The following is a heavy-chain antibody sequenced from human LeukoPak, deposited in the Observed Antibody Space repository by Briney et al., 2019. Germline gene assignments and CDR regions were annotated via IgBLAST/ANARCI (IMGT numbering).Heavy chain of an antibody. D-gene: IGHD6-19*01. CDR2: VSSSSSYI. V-gene: IGHV3-21*01. Sequence: GGSLRLSCAASGSTFSSYSMNWVRQAPGKGLEWVSSVSSSSSYIYYADSVKGRFTISRDNAKNSLYLQMNSLRAEDTAVYYCARGSSGPYYFDYWGQGTLVTVSS. CDR1: GSTFSSYS. CDR3: ARGSSGPYYFDY. J-gene: IGHJ4*02.